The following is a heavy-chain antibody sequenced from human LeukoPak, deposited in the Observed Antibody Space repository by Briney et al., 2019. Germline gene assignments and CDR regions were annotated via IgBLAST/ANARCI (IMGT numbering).Heavy chain of an antibody. J-gene: IGHJ3*02. CDR3: ARKVGATGAFDI. Sequence: GASVKVSCKASGYTFIYYGLTWVRQAPGQGFEWMGWISAYTGSTNYPQKHQGRVTMPTDPSRSTAYMDLRSLTSDDTPGYYCARKVGATGAFDIWDQGTMVIVSS. D-gene: IGHD1-26*01. CDR1: GYTFIYYG. V-gene: IGHV1-18*01. CDR2: ISAYTGST.